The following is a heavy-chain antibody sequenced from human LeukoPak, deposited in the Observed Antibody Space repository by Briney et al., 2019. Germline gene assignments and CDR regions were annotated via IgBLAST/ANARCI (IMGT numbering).Heavy chain of an antibody. D-gene: IGHD6-19*01. CDR2: ISGSGGST. V-gene: IGHV3-23*01. Sequence: GGSLRLSCAASGFTFSSYAMSWVRQAPGKGLEWVPAISGSGGSTYYADSVKGRFTISRDNSKNTLYLQMNSLRAEDTAVYYCTKPYSSGWLESFDYWGQGTLVTVSS. J-gene: IGHJ4*02. CDR1: GFTFSSYA. CDR3: TKPYSSGWLESFDY.